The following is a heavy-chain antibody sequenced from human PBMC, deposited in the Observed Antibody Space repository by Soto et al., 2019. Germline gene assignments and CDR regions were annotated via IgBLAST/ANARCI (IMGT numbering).Heavy chain of an antibody. V-gene: IGHV1-69*02. J-gene: IGHJ4*02. D-gene: IGHD3-10*01. CDR1: GDTFSFYS. CDR3: ATSYGSGYRAFDY. Sequence: QVQLVQSGAEVKRPGSSVKVSCKASGDTFSFYSINWVRQAPGLGLEWMGRINPILSMSNYAQKFQGRVKMTEDKSTSTTYMDLSSLRSEDTAIYYCATSYGSGYRAFDYWGQGDLVTVSS. CDR2: INPILSMS.